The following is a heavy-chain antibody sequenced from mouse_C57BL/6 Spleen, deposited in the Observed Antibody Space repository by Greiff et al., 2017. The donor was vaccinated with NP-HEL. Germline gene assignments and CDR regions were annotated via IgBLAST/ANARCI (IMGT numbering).Heavy chain of an antibody. V-gene: IGHV3-6*01. J-gene: IGHJ1*03. CDR3: AREITRGGYSLYWYFDV. D-gene: IGHD1-1*02. Sequence: DVKLVESGPGLVKPSQSLSLTCSVTGYSITSGYSWNWIRQFPGNKLEWMGYISYDGSNNYNPSLKNRISITRDTSKNQFFLKLNSVTTEDTATYYCAREITRGGYSLYWYFDVWGTGTTVTVSS. CDR1: GYSITSGYS. CDR2: ISYDGSN.